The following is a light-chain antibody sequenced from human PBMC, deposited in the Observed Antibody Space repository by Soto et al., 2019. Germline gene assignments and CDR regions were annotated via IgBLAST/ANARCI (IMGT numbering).Light chain of an antibody. Sequence: HSALTHPPSVSGVHLQSLTIFCTGSSSNIGAGYGVHWYQHLPGTTPKLLIYDNSNRPSGVPDRFSGSKSGPSASLAITGLQADDEADYYCRSYDSSLSAPYVFGTGTKVTVL. CDR3: RSYDSSLSAPYV. J-gene: IGLJ1*01. V-gene: IGLV1-40*01. CDR2: DNS. CDR1: SSNIGAGYG.